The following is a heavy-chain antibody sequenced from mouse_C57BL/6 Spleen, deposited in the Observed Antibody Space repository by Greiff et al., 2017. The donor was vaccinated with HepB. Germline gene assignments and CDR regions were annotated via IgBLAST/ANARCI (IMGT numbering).Heavy chain of an antibody. CDR2: IDPSDSYT. J-gene: IGHJ2*01. V-gene: IGHV1-69*01. D-gene: IGHD2-4*01. CDR3: ARGDYPLPYFDY. CDR1: GYTFTSYW. Sequence: QVQLQQPGAELVMPGASVKLSCKASGYTFTSYWMHWVKQRPGQGLEWIGEIDPSDSYTNYNQKFKGKSTLTVDKSSSTACMQLSSLTSEDSAVYYCARGDYPLPYFDYWGQGTTLTVSS.